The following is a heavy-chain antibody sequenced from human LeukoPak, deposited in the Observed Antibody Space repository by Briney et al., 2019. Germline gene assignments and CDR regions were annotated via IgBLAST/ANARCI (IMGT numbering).Heavy chain of an antibody. J-gene: IGHJ5*02. CDR3: AKGPKIVYSSSWFDP. Sequence: GGSLRLSCAASGFTFSGFAMAWVRQAPGKGLEWVSALSGSGSTTYYADSVKGRFTISRDNSKNTLYLQMNSLGAEDTAIYYCAKGPKIVYSSSWFDPWGQGIMVTVSS. CDR1: GFTFSGFA. D-gene: IGHD3-22*01. V-gene: IGHV3-23*01. CDR2: LSGSGSTT.